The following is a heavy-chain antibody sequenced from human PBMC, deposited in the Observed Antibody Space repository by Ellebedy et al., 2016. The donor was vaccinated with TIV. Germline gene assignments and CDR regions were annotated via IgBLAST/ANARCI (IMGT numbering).Heavy chain of an antibody. CDR2: ISSSGSTT. Sequence: LTCAASGYTFTSYWMHWVRQAPGKGLEWVSYISSSGSTTYYADSVRGRFTISRDNANNSLYLQMNSLRAEDTAVYYCARDLSTWPTYGMDVWGQGTTVTVS. CDR3: ARDLSTWPTYGMDV. CDR1: GYTFTSYW. D-gene: IGHD1-26*01. V-gene: IGHV3-48*03. J-gene: IGHJ6*02.